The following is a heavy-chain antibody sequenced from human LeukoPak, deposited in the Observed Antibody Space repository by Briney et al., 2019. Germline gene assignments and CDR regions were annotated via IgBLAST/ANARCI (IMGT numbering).Heavy chain of an antibody. V-gene: IGHV3-23*01. Sequence: TGGSLRLSCAASGFTFSSYAMSWVRQAPGKGLEWVSGIRGSDTSTVYADSVKGRFTISRDNSKNTLYLQMNTLRAEGTAVYYCAVYCSGSCYSGLVWGQGTLVTVSS. CDR3: AVYCSGSCYSGLV. J-gene: IGHJ4*02. CDR2: IRGSDTST. CDR1: GFTFSSYA. D-gene: IGHD2-15*01.